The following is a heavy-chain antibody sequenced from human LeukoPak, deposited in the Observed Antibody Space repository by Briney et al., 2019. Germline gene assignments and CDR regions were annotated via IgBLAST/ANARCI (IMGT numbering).Heavy chain of an antibody. CDR2: THYSGNT. Sequence: PSETLSLTCTVPGDSISSYYWSWIRQPPGKGLEWIGYTHYSGNTNYNPSLKSRVTMSVDTSKNQLSLKLSSVTAADTAVYYCARKRVGAHWYFDLWGRGTLVTVSS. J-gene: IGHJ2*01. CDR1: GDSISSYY. D-gene: IGHD1-26*01. CDR3: ARKRVGAHWYFDL. V-gene: IGHV4-59*01.